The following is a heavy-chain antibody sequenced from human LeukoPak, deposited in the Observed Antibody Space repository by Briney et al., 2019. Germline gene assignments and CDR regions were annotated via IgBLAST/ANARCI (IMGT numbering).Heavy chain of an antibody. J-gene: IGHJ4*02. CDR1: GFTFSSYS. V-gene: IGHV3-21*01. Sequence: PGGSLRLSCAASGFTFSSYSINWVRQAPGKGLEWVSSISSSSSYIYYADSLKGRFTISRDNAKNSLYLQMNSLRAEDTAVYYCARDIDSFFLYWGQGTLVTVSS. CDR2: ISSSSSYI. CDR3: ARDIDSFFLY. D-gene: IGHD3-9*01.